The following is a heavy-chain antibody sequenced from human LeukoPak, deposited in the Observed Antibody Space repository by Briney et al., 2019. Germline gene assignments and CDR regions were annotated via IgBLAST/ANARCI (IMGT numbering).Heavy chain of an antibody. V-gene: IGHV1-69*05. CDR3: ATVKPRIQLWLNWFDP. CDR1: GGTFSSYA. CDR2: IIPIFGTA. J-gene: IGHJ5*02. Sequence: SVKVSCKASGGTFSSYAISWVRQAPGQGLEWMGGIIPIFGTANYAQKFQGRVTITTDESTSTAYMELSSLRSEDTAVYYCATVKPRIQLWLNWFDPWGQGTLVTVSS. D-gene: IGHD5-18*01.